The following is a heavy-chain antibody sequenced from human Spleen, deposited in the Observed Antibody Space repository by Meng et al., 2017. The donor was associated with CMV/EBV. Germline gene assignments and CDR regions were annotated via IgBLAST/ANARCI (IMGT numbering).Heavy chain of an antibody. CDR2: ISWNSGSI. D-gene: IGHD2-2*01. J-gene: IGHJ4*02. Sequence: GGSLRLSCAASGFTFDDFAMHWVRQAPGKGLAWVSGISWNSGSIGYADSVKGRFTISRDNAKNSLYLQMNSLRAEDTALYYCAKGRGGYQLLPLDYWGQGTLVTVSS. CDR3: AKGRGGYQLLPLDY. V-gene: IGHV3-9*01. CDR1: GFTFDDFA.